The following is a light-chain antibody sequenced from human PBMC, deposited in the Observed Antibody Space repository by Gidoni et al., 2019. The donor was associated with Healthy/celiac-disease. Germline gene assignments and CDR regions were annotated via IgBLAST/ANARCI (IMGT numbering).Light chain of an antibody. V-gene: IGKV3-15*01. CDR1: QSVSSS. CDR2: GAS. Sequence: EIVMTQSPATLSVSPGERATLSCRASQSVSSSLAWYQQKPGQAPRPLIYGASTRATGIPARFSGSGSGTEFTLTISSLQSEDFAVYYCQQYNNWPLYTFGQGTKLEIK. CDR3: QQYNNWPLYT. J-gene: IGKJ2*01.